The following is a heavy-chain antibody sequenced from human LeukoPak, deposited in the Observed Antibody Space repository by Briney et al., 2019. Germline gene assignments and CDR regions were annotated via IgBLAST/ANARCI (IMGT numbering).Heavy chain of an antibody. Sequence: GGSLRLSCVASGLAFSSCSMHWVRQAPGKGLEWVGVISYDGSDEYYTDSVKGRFTISRDNSKNTVYLQMNSLRADDTAVYYCARDFTPEWFDIHWGQGTLVTVS. CDR1: GLAFSSCS. J-gene: IGHJ4*02. CDR2: ISYDGSDE. V-gene: IGHV3-30*04. D-gene: IGHD3-3*01. CDR3: ARDFTPEWFDIH.